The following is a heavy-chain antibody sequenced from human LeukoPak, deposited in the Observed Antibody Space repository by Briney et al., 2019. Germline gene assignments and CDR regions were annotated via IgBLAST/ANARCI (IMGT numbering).Heavy chain of an antibody. CDR3: ARDLYGSRSGDYYYYYMDV. CDR2: ISSSGSTI. CDR1: GFTFSDYY. J-gene: IGHJ6*03. D-gene: IGHD2-2*01. V-gene: IGHV3-11*04. Sequence: PGGSLRLSCAASGFTFSDYYMSWIRQAPGKGLEWVSYISSSGSTIYYADSVKGRFTISRDNAKNSLYLQMNSLRAEDTAVYYCARDLYGSRSGDYYYYYMDVWGKGTTVTVSS.